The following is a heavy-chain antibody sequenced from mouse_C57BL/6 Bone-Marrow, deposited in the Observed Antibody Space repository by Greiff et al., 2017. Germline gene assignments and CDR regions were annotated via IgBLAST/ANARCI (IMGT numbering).Heavy chain of an antibody. CDR3: ARHEDQRGIDYGYGYAMDY. Sequence: QVQLQQPGAELVKPGASVKLSCKASGYTFTEYTIHWVKQRSGQGLEWIGWFYPGSGSIKYNEKFKDKATLTADKSSSTVYMELSRLTSEDSAVXFCARHEDQRGIDYGYGYAMDYWGQGTSVTVSS. J-gene: IGHJ4*01. CDR1: GYTFTEYT. CDR2: FYPGSGSI. D-gene: IGHD2-2*01. V-gene: IGHV1-62-2*01.